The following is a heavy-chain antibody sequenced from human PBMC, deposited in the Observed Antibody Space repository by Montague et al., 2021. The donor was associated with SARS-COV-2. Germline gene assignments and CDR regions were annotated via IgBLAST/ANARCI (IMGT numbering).Heavy chain of an antibody. V-gene: IGHV3-43*02. CDR2: INGVGAGT. CDR3: AKATTYGYVCGWYIDW. CDR1: GFTFNDYA. J-gene: IGHJ4*02. Sequence: SLRLSCAASGFTFNDYAMHWVRQAPGKGLEWVSLINGVGAGTYYGDSVKGRFTISRDSSRNSLYLQMNSLRTEDTAFYYCAKATTYGYVCGWYIDWWGQGTLVTVSS. D-gene: IGHD6-19*01.